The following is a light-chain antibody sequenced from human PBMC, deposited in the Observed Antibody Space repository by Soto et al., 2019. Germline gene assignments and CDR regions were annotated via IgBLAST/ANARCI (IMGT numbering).Light chain of an antibody. J-gene: IGLJ1*01. CDR3: ASWDDSLIGYV. Sequence: SYELTQPPSVSVAPGQTARITCGGTNIGRKSVHWYQQKPGQAPVVVVYDDRDRPSGIPERFSGSNSGNTAALTISGLRSEDEADYYCASWDDSLIGYVFGTGTKLTVL. CDR1: NIGRKS. CDR2: DDR. V-gene: IGLV3-21*02.